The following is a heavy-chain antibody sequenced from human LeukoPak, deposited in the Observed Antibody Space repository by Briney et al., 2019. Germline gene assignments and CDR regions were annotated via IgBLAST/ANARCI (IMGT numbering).Heavy chain of an antibody. D-gene: IGHD4-11*01. Sequence: ASVKLSCKASDYTFTCNYIHWLRQAPGQGLEWMGWIDANSGDTKSAQKFQGRVSMSRDTAISTAYMDLSSLSPDDAAVYYCARDPSSVTLYFFDYWGQGTLVTVSS. V-gene: IGHV1-2*02. J-gene: IGHJ4*02. CDR1: DYTFTCNY. CDR2: IDANSGDT. CDR3: ARDPSSVTLYFFDY.